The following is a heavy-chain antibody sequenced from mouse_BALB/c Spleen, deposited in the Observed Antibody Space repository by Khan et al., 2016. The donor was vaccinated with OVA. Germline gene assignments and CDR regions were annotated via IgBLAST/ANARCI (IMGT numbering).Heavy chain of an antibody. CDR3: ARSLYYSYGYALDC. CDR1: GYSITSDYA. CDR2: ISSTGST. V-gene: IGHV3-2*02. J-gene: IGHJ4*01. D-gene: IGHD2-12*01. Sequence: EVKLLESGPGLVKPSQSLSLTCTVTGYSITSDYAWNWIRQFPGNKLEWMGYISSTGSTSYNPSLTSRISITRDTSKNPFFLQLKSLTTEDTATYYCARSLYYSYGYALDCWGRGTSVTVSS.